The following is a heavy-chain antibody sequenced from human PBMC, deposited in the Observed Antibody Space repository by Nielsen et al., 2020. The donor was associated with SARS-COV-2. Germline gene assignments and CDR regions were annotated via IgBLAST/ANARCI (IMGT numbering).Heavy chain of an antibody. CDR1: GFTFSSYA. J-gene: IGHJ4*02. CDR2: ISSNGGST. Sequence: GGSLRLSCSTSGFTFSSYAMHWVRQAPGKGLEYVSAISSNGGSTYYADSVKGRFTISRDNSKNTLYLQMSSLRAEDTAVYYCVKDREYSSSLGFDYWGQGTLVTVSS. V-gene: IGHV3-64D*06. CDR3: VKDREYSSSLGFDY. D-gene: IGHD6-6*01.